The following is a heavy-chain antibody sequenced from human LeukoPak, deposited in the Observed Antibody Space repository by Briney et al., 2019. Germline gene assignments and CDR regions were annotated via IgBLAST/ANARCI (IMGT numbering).Heavy chain of an antibody. D-gene: IGHD3-22*01. J-gene: IGHJ4*02. CDR3: ASGGSGYYYPFDY. CDR1: GGSFSGYY. V-gene: IGHV4-34*01. CDR2: IYYSGST. Sequence: SETLSLTCAVYGGSFSGYYWSWIRQPPGKGLEWIGSIYYSGSTYYNPSLKSRVTISVDTSKNQFSLKLSSVTAADTAVYYCASGGSGYYYPFDYWGQGTLVTVSS.